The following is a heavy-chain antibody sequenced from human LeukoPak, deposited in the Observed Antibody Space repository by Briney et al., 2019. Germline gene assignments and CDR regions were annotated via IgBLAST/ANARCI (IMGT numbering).Heavy chain of an antibody. CDR1: GFTFSSYR. V-gene: IGHV3-30*18. Sequence: VWSLILSFAASGFTFSSYRMHWVRQAPGKGLKSVAVISYDGRNKYYADSVKGRFTISRDNSKNTLYLQMNSLRDEDTAVYYCAKPMGSGWDHIKGYGMDVWGQGTTVTVSS. CDR2: ISYDGRNK. J-gene: IGHJ6*02. CDR3: AKPMGSGWDHIKGYGMDV. D-gene: IGHD6-19*01.